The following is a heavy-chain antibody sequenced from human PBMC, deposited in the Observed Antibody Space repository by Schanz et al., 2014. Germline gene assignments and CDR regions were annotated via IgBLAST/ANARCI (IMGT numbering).Heavy chain of an antibody. Sequence: EVQLVESGGGLVKPGGSLRLTCLTSGFTFTDHAMSWVRQAPGKGLEWVSVIYGGGITYYADSVKGRFTISRDSSRNTLYLQMNSLRAEDTAVYYCASLYDREYFDYWGQGTLVTVSS. CDR3: ASLYDREYFDY. D-gene: IGHD2-8*01. J-gene: IGHJ4*02. CDR1: GFTFTDHA. CDR2: IYGGGIT. V-gene: IGHV3-66*01.